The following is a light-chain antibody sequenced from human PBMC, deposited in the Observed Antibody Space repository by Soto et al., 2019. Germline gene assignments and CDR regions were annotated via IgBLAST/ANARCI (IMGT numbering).Light chain of an antibody. CDR1: SSNIGSNT. Sequence: QSVLTQPPSASGTPGQRVTISCSGSSSNIGSNTVNWYQQLPGTAPKLLIYSNNQRPSGVPDRFSGSKSGTSASLAISALQSEDEADCYCAAWDDSLNGPVFGGGTKLTVL. J-gene: IGLJ2*01. V-gene: IGLV1-44*01. CDR3: AAWDDSLNGPV. CDR2: SNN.